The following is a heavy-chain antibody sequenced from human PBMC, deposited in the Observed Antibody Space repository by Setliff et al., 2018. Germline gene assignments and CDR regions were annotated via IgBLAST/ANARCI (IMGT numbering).Heavy chain of an antibody. D-gene: IGHD1-26*01. CDR1: GDSLSGYY. V-gene: IGHV4-34*10. CDR3: GRPLYSGAVGY. Sequence: PSETLSLTCAVYGDSLSGYYWSWIRQSPKKGLEWIGEIMPGRDTLYSPSLESRLTITIDTSKNTLYLQMNSLRAEDTAVYYCGRPLYSGAVGYWGQGTLVTVSS. CDR2: IMPGRDT. J-gene: IGHJ4*02.